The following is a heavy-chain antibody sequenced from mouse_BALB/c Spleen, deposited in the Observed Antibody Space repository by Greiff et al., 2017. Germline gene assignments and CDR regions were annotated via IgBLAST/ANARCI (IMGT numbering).Heavy chain of an antibody. CDR2: IDPENGNT. J-gene: IGHJ4*01. Sequence: VQLQQSGAELVRPGALVKLSCKASGFNIKDYYMHWVKQRPEQGLEWIGWIDPENGNTIFDPKFQGKASITADTSSNTAYLQLSSLTSEDTAVSYCASWGYAMDYWGQGTSVTVSS. CDR3: ASWGYAMDY. V-gene: IGHV14-1*02. CDR1: GFNIKDYY.